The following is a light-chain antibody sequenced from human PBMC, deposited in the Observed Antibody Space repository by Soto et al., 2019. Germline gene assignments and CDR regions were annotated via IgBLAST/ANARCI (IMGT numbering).Light chain of an antibody. CDR3: QQYDNLHLT. Sequence: DIQLTQSPSSLSASVGDRVTITCHASQAIITYLNWFQQKPGKAPKLLIYDASHLETGVPSRFSGSGSGTAFTFTISSLQPEDIGTYYCQQYDNLHLTFGGGTKVEV. CDR1: QAIITY. J-gene: IGKJ4*01. V-gene: IGKV1-33*01. CDR2: DAS.